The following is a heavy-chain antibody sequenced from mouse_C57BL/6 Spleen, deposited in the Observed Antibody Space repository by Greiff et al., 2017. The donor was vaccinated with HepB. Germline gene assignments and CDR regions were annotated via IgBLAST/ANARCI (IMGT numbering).Heavy chain of an antibody. CDR3: AREESNYDSYYFDY. CDR1: GYTFTSYW. D-gene: IGHD2-5*01. J-gene: IGHJ2*01. CDR2: IYPSDSET. Sequence: QVQLQQPGAELVRPGSSVKLSCKASGYTFTSYWMDWVKQRPGQGLEWIGNIYPSDSETHYNQKFKDKATLTVDKSSSQAYMQLSSLTSEDSAVYYCAREESNYDSYYFDYWGQGTTLTVSS. V-gene: IGHV1-61*01.